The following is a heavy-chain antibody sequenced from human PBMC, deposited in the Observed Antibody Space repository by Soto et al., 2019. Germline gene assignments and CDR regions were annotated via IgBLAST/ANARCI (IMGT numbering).Heavy chain of an antibody. CDR2: ISPYNGRT. V-gene: IGHV1-18*01. D-gene: IGHD1-20*01. CDR1: GYSFTSYG. J-gene: IGHJ6*02. Sequence: ASVKVSCKASGYSFTSYGIAWVRQVPGQGPEWMGWISPYNGRTNYAQNVQGRVAMTTDTSTSTAYLDLRSLKSDDTAVYYCARDPPITGSLRGTPLMAVWGQGTTVTVSS. CDR3: ARDPPITGSLRGTPLMAV.